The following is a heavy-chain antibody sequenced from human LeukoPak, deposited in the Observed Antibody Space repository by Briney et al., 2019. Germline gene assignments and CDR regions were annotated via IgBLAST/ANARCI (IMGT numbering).Heavy chain of an antibody. J-gene: IGHJ4*02. CDR2: ISYDGSNK. Sequence: PGGSLRLSCAASGFTFSSYAMHWVRQAPGKGLEWVAVISYDGSNKYYADSVKGRFTISRDNSKNTLYLQMNSLRAEDTAVYYCARDRSIAVASHFDYWGQGTLVTVSS. CDR1: GFTFSSYA. CDR3: ARDRSIAVASHFDY. V-gene: IGHV3-30*04. D-gene: IGHD6-19*01.